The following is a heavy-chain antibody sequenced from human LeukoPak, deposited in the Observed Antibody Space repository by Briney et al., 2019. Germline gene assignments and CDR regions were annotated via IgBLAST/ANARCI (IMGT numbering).Heavy chain of an antibody. D-gene: IGHD2-2*01. Sequence: GGSVRLSCAASGFTFSSYGMSWVRQAPGKGLEWVSAISGSGGSTYYADSVKGRFTISRDNSKNTLYLQMNSLRAEDTAVYYCAKAVGYCSSTSCYDGVYWGQGTLVTVSS. CDR3: AKAVGYCSSTSCYDGVY. J-gene: IGHJ4*02. CDR1: GFTFSSYG. V-gene: IGHV3-23*01. CDR2: ISGSGGST.